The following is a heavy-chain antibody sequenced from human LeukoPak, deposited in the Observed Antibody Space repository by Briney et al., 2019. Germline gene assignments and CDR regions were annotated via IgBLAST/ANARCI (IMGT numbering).Heavy chain of an antibody. V-gene: IGHV4-34*01. CDR2: INHSGST. CDR1: GGYFSVYY. D-gene: IGHD5-18*01. J-gene: IGHJ6*02. CDR3: AREDTAPGYDYYGMDV. Sequence: SETLSLTCAVYGGYFSVYYWIWIREPPGKGLEWIGEINHSGSTNYNPSLKSRVTISVDTSKNQFSLKLSSVAAADTAVYYCAREDTAPGYDYYGMDVWGQGTTVTVSS.